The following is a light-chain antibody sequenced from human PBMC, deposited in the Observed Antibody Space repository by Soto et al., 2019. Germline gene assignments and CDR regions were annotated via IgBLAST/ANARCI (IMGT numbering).Light chain of an antibody. CDR1: QSISSTY. Sequence: EILLTQSPGTLSLSPGERATLSCRASQSISSTYLAWYQQKRGQAPRLLIYGASSRATGIPDRFSGSGSGTDFTLTISRLEPEDFALYYCQQYGGSLTFGGGTRLEIK. V-gene: IGKV3-20*01. CDR3: QQYGGSLT. J-gene: IGKJ5*01. CDR2: GAS.